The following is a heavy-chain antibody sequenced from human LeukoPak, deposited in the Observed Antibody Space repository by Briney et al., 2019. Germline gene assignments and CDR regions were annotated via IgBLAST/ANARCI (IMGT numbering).Heavy chain of an antibody. D-gene: IGHD2-21*02. Sequence: GESLQISFNGSGYIFTSYLIGWVRQMPGQGLEWMGIVYPGDSHATYSPSFQGHVTISADKSISTAYLQWSSLKASDTAMYYCARRGDSWRFDYWGQGTLVTVSS. CDR3: ARRGDSWRFDY. CDR2: VYPGDSHA. V-gene: IGHV5-51*01. J-gene: IGHJ4*02. CDR1: GYIFTSYL.